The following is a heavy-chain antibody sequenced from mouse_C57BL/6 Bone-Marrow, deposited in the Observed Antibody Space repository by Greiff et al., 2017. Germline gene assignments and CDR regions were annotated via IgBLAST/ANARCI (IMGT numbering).Heavy chain of an antibody. J-gene: IGHJ4*01. CDR2: LYPSDSET. CDR3: ARGSNYPYYTMDY. Sequence: VQLQQPGAELVRPGSSVKLSCKASGYTFTSYWMDWVKQRPGQGLEWIGNLYPSDSETHYTQKFKDKDTLTVDKSSSTAYLQLSSLTSEDCAVXYCARGSNYPYYTMDYWGQGTSVTVSS. V-gene: IGHV1-61*01. CDR1: GYTFTSYW. D-gene: IGHD2-5*01.